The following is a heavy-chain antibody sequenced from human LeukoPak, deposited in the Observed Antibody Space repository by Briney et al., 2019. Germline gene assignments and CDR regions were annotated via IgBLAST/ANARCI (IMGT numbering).Heavy chain of an antibody. J-gene: IGHJ4*02. CDR3: ASQYYDSSGYYYVGYFDY. D-gene: IGHD3-22*01. V-gene: IGHV4-4*07. CDR1: GGSIRSYY. Sequence: SETLSLTCTVSGGSIRSYYWSWIRQPAGKGLEWIGRIYTSGSTNYNPSLKSRVTMSVDTSKNQYSLKLSSVTEADRAVYYCASQYYDSSGYYYVGYFDYWGQGTLVTVSS. CDR2: IYTSGST.